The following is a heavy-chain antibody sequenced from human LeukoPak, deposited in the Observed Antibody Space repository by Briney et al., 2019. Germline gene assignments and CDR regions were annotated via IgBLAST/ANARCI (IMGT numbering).Heavy chain of an antibody. D-gene: IGHD3-10*01. J-gene: IGHJ4*02. Sequence: QAGGSLRLSCAASGFTFSSYAMSWGRQAPGKGLEWVSTISGSGVSTYYADSVKGRFTISRDNSKNTLYLQMNSLRAEDTAVYYCAKSLAGGPMVRGVIIEADYYFDYWGQGTLVTVSS. CDR2: ISGSGVST. V-gene: IGHV3-23*01. CDR1: GFTFSSYA. CDR3: AKSLAGGPMVRGVIIEADYYFDY.